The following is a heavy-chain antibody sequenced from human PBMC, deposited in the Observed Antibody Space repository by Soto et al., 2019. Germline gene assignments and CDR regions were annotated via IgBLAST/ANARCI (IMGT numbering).Heavy chain of an antibody. V-gene: IGHV3-7*04. D-gene: IGHD2-21*01. J-gene: IGHJ3*01. Sequence: EVQLVESGGGLVQPEESLRLSCAASGFTVSAFWMSWLRQAPGKRLEWVAKIKRDGTKTQNGDAVEGRCTLSRDNAQNSLFLQLNSLRPEGTAMYFCARDLSPPGEFFYDALDVWGQGTVVTVSS. CDR2: IKRDGTKT. CDR3: ARDLSPPGEFFYDALDV. CDR1: GFTVSAFW.